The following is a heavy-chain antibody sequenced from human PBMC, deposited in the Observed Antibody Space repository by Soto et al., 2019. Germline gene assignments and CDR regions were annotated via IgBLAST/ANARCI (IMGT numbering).Heavy chain of an antibody. CDR2: INWNGNTT. CDR3: AKDRSIAVAGYIDS. V-gene: IGHV3-43*01. D-gene: IGHD6-19*01. J-gene: IGHJ4*02. Sequence: DVKLVESGGVVTQPGGSLRLSCAASGFTFDDYTMYWVRQVPGKGLESVSVINWNGNTTYYAESVKGRFTISRDNSKNFLYLQMSSLRAEDTALYYCAKDRSIAVAGYIDSWGQGTLVTVSS. CDR1: GFTFDDYT.